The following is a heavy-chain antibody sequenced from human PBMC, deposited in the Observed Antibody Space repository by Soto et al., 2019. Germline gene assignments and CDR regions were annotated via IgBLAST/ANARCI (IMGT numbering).Heavy chain of an antibody. Sequence: PGGSLRLSCAASGFTFSSYGMHWVRQAPGKGLEWVAVIWYDGSNKYYADSVKGRFTISRDNSKNTLYLQMNSLRAEDTAVYYCARDGGFDYADPPLDYWGQGTLVTVSS. CDR1: GFTFSSYG. J-gene: IGHJ4*02. CDR3: ARDGGFDYADPPLDY. V-gene: IGHV3-33*01. D-gene: IGHD4-17*01. CDR2: IWYDGSNK.